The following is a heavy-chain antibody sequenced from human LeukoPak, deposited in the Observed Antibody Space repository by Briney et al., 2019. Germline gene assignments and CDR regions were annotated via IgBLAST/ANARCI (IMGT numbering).Heavy chain of an antibody. Sequence: GGSLRLSCAASRFIFSSYAMHWVRQAPGKGLEWVAIIPYDGSNKYYADSVKGRFTISRDNSKNTLYLQMNSLRAEDTAVYYCARDRIAAAGYYFDYWGQGTLVTVSS. CDR3: ARDRIAAAGYYFDY. CDR1: RFIFSSYA. V-gene: IGHV3-30*03. J-gene: IGHJ4*02. D-gene: IGHD6-13*01. CDR2: IPYDGSNK.